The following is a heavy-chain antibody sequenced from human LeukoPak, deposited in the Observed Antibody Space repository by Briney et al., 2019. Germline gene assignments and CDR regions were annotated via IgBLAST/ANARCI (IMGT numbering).Heavy chain of an antibody. V-gene: IGHV4-4*07. Sequence: PSETLSLTCTVSGGSISSYYWSWIRQPAGKGLEWIGRIYTSGSTNYNPSLKSRVTMSVDTSKNQFSLKLSSVTAADTAVYYCARGGTEYSSSFYYFDYWGQGTLVTVSS. J-gene: IGHJ4*02. D-gene: IGHD6-6*01. CDR2: IYTSGST. CDR1: GGSISSYY. CDR3: ARGGTEYSSSFYYFDY.